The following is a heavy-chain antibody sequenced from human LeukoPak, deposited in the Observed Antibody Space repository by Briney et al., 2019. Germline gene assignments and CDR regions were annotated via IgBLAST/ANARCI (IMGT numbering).Heavy chain of an antibody. CDR2: ISSSGGST. CDR3: ASPYSGYEYNFDH. V-gene: IGHV3-64D*06. CDR1: GFTFSSYA. J-gene: IGHJ4*02. Sequence: GGSLRLSCSASGFTFSSYAMHWVRQAPGKGLEYVSSISSSGGSTYYADSVKGRFTISRDNSKNTLFLQVSSLRTEDTAVYYCASPYSGYEYNFDHWGQGTLVTVSS. D-gene: IGHD5-12*01.